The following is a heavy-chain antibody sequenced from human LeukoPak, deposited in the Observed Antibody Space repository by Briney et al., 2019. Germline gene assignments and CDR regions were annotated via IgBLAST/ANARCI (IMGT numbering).Heavy chain of an antibody. CDR3: ARGRDIYRAVAGILNY. CDR1: GGSFSGYY. D-gene: IGHD6-19*01. V-gene: IGHV4-34*01. CDR2: INHSGST. J-gene: IGHJ4*02. Sequence: SETLSLTCAVYGGSFSGYYWSWIRQPPGKGLEWIGEINHSGSTNYNPSLKSRVTISVDTSKNQFSLKLSSVTAADTAGYYCARGRDIYRAVAGILNYWGQGTLVTVSS.